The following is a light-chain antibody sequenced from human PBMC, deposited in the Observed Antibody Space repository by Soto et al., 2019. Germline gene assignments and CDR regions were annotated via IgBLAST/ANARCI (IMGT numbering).Light chain of an antibody. CDR3: SSYSSSSTLV. J-gene: IGLJ1*01. CDR2: EVS. Sequence: PASVSGSPGQSITIACTGSSSDVGGYNYVSWFQQHPGKAPKLMIYEVSNRPSGVSNRFSASKSGNTASLTISGLQAEDEATYYCSSYSSSSTLVFGTGTKVTVL. V-gene: IGLV2-14*01. CDR1: SSDVGGYNY.